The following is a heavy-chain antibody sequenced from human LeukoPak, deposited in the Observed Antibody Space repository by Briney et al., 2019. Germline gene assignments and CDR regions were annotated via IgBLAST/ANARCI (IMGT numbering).Heavy chain of an antibody. CDR2: LSSNGGST. D-gene: IGHD5-18*01. J-gene: IGHJ6*04. CDR3: GKDGGYSYGYIYYYYGMDV. CDR1: GFTFSSYA. V-gene: IGHV3-64D*06. Sequence: PGGSLRLSCSASGFTFSSYAMHWVRQAPGKGLEYVSALSSNGGSTYYADSVKGRFTISRDNSKNTLYLQMSSLRAEDTAVYYCGKDGGYSYGYIYYYYGMDVWGKGTTVTVSS.